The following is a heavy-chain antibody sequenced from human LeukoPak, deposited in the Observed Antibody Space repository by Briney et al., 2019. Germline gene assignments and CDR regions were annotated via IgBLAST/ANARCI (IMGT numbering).Heavy chain of an antibody. CDR2: MNPNSGNT. Sequence: GASVKVSCKASGYTFTRYDINWVRQATGQGLEWMGWMNPNSGNTGYAQKFQGRVTMTRNTSISTAYMELSSLRSEDTAVYYCAGDLDGSGSYYDYWGQGTLVTVSS. CDR3: AGDLDGSGSYYDY. V-gene: IGHV1-8*01. J-gene: IGHJ4*02. CDR1: GYTFTRYD. D-gene: IGHD3-10*01.